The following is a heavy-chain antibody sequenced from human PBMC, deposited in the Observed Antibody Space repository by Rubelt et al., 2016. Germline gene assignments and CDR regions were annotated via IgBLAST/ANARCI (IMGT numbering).Heavy chain of an antibody. Sequence: GKGLEWLANIKQDGSEKYYVDSVKGRFTISRDNAKNSLYLQMNSLRAEDTAVYYCARQYRYGDYYFDCWGQGILVTVSS. CDR2: IKQDGSEK. CDR3: ARQYRYGDYYFDC. D-gene: IGHD5-18*01. V-gene: IGHV3-7*03. J-gene: IGHJ4*02.